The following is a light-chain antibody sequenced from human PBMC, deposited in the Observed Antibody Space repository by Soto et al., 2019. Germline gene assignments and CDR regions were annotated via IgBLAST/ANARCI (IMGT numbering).Light chain of an antibody. CDR2: GAS. J-gene: IGKJ1*01. Sequence: EIVLTQSPVTLSLSPGERATLSCRASQSVFNNHIGWYQQNPGQAPRRLIFGASFRATGIPDRFSGSGSGTDFTLTISRLEPEDFAVYYCQQYGSSPTTFGQGTKVDIK. CDR1: QSVFNNH. CDR3: QQYGSSPTT. V-gene: IGKV3-20*01.